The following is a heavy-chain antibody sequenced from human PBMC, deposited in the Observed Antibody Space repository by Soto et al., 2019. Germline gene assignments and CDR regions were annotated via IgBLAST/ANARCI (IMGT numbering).Heavy chain of an antibody. CDR3: ARARIVGAATGWFDP. CDR2: IYHTGTT. Sequence: SDTLSLTCAMSGDSIVGIYHWASIRRSPGRGLEWIAGIYHTGTTYYTPSLESRLTISVDTSKNQFSLRLSSVTAADTAVYYCARARIVGAATGWFDPWGQGPTVPVSS. CDR1: GDSIVGIYH. V-gene: IGHV4-38-2*01. D-gene: IGHD1-26*01. J-gene: IGHJ5*02.